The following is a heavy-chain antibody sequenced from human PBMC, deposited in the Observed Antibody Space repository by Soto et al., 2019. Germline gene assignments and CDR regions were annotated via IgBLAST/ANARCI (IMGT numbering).Heavy chain of an antibody. Sequence: GGVLRLSCASSGFTVSNNYMSRVRQAPGKGLEWVSLIYSGGNTLYADSVRGRFTISRDGSKNTLYLQMNSLRAEDTAVYYCKRDPQADRNWGQGTLVTVSS. D-gene: IGHD3-22*01. CDR3: KRDPQADRN. CDR2: IYSGGNT. CDR1: GFTVSNNY. V-gene: IGHV3-53*01. J-gene: IGHJ4*02.